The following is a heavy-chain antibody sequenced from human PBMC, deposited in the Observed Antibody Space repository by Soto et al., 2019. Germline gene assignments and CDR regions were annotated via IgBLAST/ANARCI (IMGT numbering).Heavy chain of an antibody. Sequence: QVQLVQSVAEVKKPGSSVKVSCKASGGTFSSYTISWVRQAPGQGLEWMGRIIPILGIANYAQKFQGRVTITAEKSTSTAYMEMSSLRSEDTAVYYCARGYYDSSGRVGYYYYGMDVWGQGTTVTVSS. D-gene: IGHD3-22*01. V-gene: IGHV1-69*02. CDR3: ARGYYDSSGRVGYYYYGMDV. CDR2: IIPILGIA. J-gene: IGHJ6*02. CDR1: GGTFSSYT.